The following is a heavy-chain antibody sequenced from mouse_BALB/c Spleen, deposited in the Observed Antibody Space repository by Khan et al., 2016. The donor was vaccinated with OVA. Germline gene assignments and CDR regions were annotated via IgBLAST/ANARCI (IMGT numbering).Heavy chain of an antibody. CDR3: ADHLTGSFAY. Sequence: EVHLVESGGDLVKPGGSLKLSCAASGITFSSYSMSWVRQTPDKRLEWVASISSGGDYTYYPDSVKGRFTISRDNAKNTLYLQMGDLKSEDTAMYYCADHLTGSFAYWGQGTLVTVSA. V-gene: IGHV5-6*01. J-gene: IGHJ3*01. CDR1: GITFSSYS. CDR2: ISSGGDYT. D-gene: IGHD4-1*01.